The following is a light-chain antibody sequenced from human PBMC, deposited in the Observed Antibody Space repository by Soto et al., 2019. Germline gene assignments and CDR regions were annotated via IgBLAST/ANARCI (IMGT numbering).Light chain of an antibody. CDR3: QQSYSTPWT. CDR1: QRINND. Sequence: DIQMTQSPSSLSASVGDRVTITCRASQRINNDLNWYQQTPGKAPELLIYAASSLQSGVPSRFTGSGSGTDFTLTISSLQPEDFATYYCQQSYSTPWTFGQGTKVDIK. CDR2: AAS. V-gene: IGKV1-39*01. J-gene: IGKJ1*01.